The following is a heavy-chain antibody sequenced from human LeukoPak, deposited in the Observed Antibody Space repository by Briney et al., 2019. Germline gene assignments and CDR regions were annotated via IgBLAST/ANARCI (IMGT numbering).Heavy chain of an antibody. V-gene: IGHV3-23*01. D-gene: IGHD5-24*01. CDR2: ISDSGGNT. CDR1: GFTFSSYA. Sequence: QPGGSLRLSCAASGFTFSSYAISWVRQAPRKGLEWVSTISDSGGNTYYADSVKGRFTISRDNSQNTLHLQMNSLRAEDTAVYYCAKAVRIIDMAFDYWGQGILVTVSS. J-gene: IGHJ4*02. CDR3: AKAVRIIDMAFDY.